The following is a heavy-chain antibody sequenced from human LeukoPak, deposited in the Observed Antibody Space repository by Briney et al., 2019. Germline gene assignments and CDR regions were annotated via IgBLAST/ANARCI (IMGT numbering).Heavy chain of an antibody. Sequence: ASVKVSCKASGYTFTGYYMHWVRQAPGQRLEWMGWINAGNGNTKYSQEFQGRVTITRDTSASTAYMELSSLRSEDMAVYYCARDSPRYGGIDYWGQGTLVTVSS. D-gene: IGHD5-18*01. CDR3: ARDSPRYGGIDY. J-gene: IGHJ4*02. CDR1: GYTFTGYY. CDR2: INAGNGNT. V-gene: IGHV1-3*03.